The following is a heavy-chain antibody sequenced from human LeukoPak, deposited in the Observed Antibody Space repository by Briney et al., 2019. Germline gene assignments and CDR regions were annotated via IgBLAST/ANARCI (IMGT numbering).Heavy chain of an antibody. CDR3: ARGGGGYQLLSWFDP. D-gene: IGHD2-2*01. CDR2: INPNSGGT. CDR1: GYTFTGYY. Sequence: ASVKVSCKASGYTFTGYYMHWVRQAPGQGLEWMGWINPNSGGTNYAQKFQGRVTMTRDTSISTAYMELSRLRSDDTAVYYCARGGGGYQLLSWFDPWGQGTLVTVSS. J-gene: IGHJ5*02. V-gene: IGHV1-2*02.